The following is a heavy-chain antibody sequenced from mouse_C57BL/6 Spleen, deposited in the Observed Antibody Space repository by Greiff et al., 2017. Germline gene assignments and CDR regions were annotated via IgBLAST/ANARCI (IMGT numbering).Heavy chain of an antibody. CDR3: ARGGYDGYDRAWFAY. CDR1: GFTFSSYA. V-gene: IGHV5-4*01. CDR2: ISDGGSYT. J-gene: IGHJ3*01. Sequence: EVQRVESGGGLVKPGGSLKLSCAASGFTFSSYAMSWVRQTPEKRLEWVATISDGGSYTYYPDNVKGRFTISRDNAKNNLYLQMSHLKSEDTAMYYCARGGYDGYDRAWFAYWGQGTLVTVSA. D-gene: IGHD2-3*01.